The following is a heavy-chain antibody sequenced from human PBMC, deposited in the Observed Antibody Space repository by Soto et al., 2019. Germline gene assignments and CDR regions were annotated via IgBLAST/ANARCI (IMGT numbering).Heavy chain of an antibody. J-gene: IGHJ4*02. CDR3: ARASNKRGNSYGPDY. CDR1: GGSSVGSSCY. CDR2: INHSGST. V-gene: IGHV4-39*01. Sequence: SETLSLSWTVAGGSSVGSSCYLSRNRQPPGKGLEWIGSINHSGSTNYNPSLKSRVTISVDTSKNQFSLKLSSVTAADTAVYYCARASNKRGNSYGPDYWGQGTLVTVSS. D-gene: IGHD5-18*01.